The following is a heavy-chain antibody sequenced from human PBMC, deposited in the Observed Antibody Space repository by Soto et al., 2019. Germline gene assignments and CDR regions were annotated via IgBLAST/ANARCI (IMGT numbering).Heavy chain of an antibody. Sequence: GGSLRLSCAASGFTFSSYGMSWVRQAPGKGLEWVSAISGSGGSTYYADSVKGRFTISRDNSKNTLYLQMNSLRAEDTAVYYCAKAEIRYFDWLPGTFDYWGQGTLVTAPQ. D-gene: IGHD3-9*01. CDR1: GFTFSSYG. V-gene: IGHV3-23*01. CDR3: AKAEIRYFDWLPGTFDY. CDR2: ISGSGGST. J-gene: IGHJ4*02.